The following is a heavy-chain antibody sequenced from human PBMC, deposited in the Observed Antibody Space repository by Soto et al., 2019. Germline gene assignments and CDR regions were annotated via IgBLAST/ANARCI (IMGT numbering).Heavy chain of an antibody. V-gene: IGHV3-23*01. CDR2: ISGSGGST. CDR3: AKLGVGSWSPHYYFDY. CDR1: GFTFSSYA. Sequence: GGSLRLSCAASGFTFSSYAMSWVRQAPGKGLEWVSAISGSGGSTYYADSVKGRFTISRDNSKNTLYLQMNSLRAEDTAVYYCAKLGVGSWSPHYYFDYWGQGTLVTLSS. J-gene: IGHJ4*02. D-gene: IGHD2-15*01.